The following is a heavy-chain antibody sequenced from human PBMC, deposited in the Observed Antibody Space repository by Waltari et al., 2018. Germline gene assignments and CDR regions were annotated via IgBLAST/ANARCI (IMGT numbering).Heavy chain of an antibody. Sequence: QVQLLQSGPGLVKPSETLSLTCTASDGSISIFYWTWIRQPPGKGPEWIGCISTTGGTKYNPSLQSRVSFSVDTSKNQFSLRLTSVTAADTALYYCARDTGGWYYDVWGRGSLVTVSA. V-gene: IGHV4-59*01. CDR2: ISTTGGT. J-gene: IGHJ2*01. CDR1: DGSISIFY. CDR3: ARDTGGWYYDV. D-gene: IGHD3-10*01.